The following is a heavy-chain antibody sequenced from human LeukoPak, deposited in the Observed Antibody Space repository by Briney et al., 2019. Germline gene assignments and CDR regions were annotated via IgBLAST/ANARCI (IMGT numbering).Heavy chain of an antibody. CDR1: GFTFSSYA. Sequence: WGSLRLSCAASGFTFSSYAMSWVRRAPGKGLEWVSAISGSGGSTYYADSVKGRFTISRDNSKNTLYLQMNSLRAEDTAVYYCAKASLVVVAAANYYYYYGMDVWGQGTTVTVSS. CDR2: ISGSGGST. V-gene: IGHV3-23*01. CDR3: AKASLVVVAAANYYYYYGMDV. J-gene: IGHJ6*02. D-gene: IGHD2-15*01.